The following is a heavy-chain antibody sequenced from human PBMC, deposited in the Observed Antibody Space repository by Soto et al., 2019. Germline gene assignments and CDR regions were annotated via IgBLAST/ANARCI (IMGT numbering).Heavy chain of an antibody. Sequence: GGSLRLSCAASGFTFSSYAMSWVRQAPGKGLEWVSAISGSGGSTYYADSVKGRFTISRDNSKNTLYLQMNSLRAEDTAVYYCARSRIPGIDYYYYGMDVWGQGTTVTVSS. CDR1: GFTFSSYA. CDR2: ISGSGGST. V-gene: IGHV3-23*01. D-gene: IGHD1-20*01. CDR3: ARSRIPGIDYYYYGMDV. J-gene: IGHJ6*02.